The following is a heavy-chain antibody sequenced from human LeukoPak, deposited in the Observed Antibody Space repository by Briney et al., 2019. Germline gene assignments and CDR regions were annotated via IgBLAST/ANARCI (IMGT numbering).Heavy chain of an antibody. CDR2: IYTAGST. J-gene: IGHJ4*02. Sequence: QTGGSLRLSCAAPGFTVSNNYMSWVRQVPGKGLEWVSIIYTAGSTYYADSVKGRFTTSRDNSKNTLYLQMNSLRAEDTAVYYCATDYDVLTGYYSDVGYWGQGTLVTVSS. D-gene: IGHD3-9*01. CDR1: GFTVSNNY. CDR3: ATDYDVLTGYYSDVGY. V-gene: IGHV3-66*01.